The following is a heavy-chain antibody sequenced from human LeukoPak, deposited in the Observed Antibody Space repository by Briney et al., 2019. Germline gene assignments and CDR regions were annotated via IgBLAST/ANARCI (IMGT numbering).Heavy chain of an antibody. D-gene: IGHD1-26*01. V-gene: IGHV3-11*04. CDR3: ARDRVVDYGGATPFDY. CDR2: ISSSGSTI. CDR1: GFTFSDYY. Sequence: GGSLRLSCAASGFTFSDYYMNWIRQAPGKGLEWVSYISSSGSTIYYADSVKGRFTISRDNAKNSLYLQMNSLRAEDTAVYYCARDRVVDYGGATPFDYWGQGTLVTVSS. J-gene: IGHJ4*02.